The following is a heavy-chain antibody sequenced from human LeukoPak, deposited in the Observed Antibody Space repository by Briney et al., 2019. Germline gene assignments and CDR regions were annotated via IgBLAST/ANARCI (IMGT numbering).Heavy chain of an antibody. CDR1: GGSFSGYY. Sequence: SETLSLTCAVYGGSFSGYYWSWIRQPPGKGLEWIGEINHSGSTNYNPSLKSRVTISVDTSKNQFSLKLSSVTAEDTAVYYCARDQDGDYVMGAFDVWGQGTMVTASS. CDR3: ARDQDGDYVMGAFDV. D-gene: IGHD4-17*01. V-gene: IGHV4-34*01. CDR2: INHSGST. J-gene: IGHJ3*01.